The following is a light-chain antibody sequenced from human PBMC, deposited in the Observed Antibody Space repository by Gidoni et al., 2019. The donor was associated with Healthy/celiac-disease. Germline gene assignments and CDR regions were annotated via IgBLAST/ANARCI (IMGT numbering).Light chain of an antibody. Sequence: DIQMTQSPYTLSASVGDRVTITCRASQSISSWLAWYQQKPGKAPKLLIYKASNLESGVPSRFSGSGSGTEFTLTISSLQPDDFATYYCQQYNSYWTFGQGTKVEIK. CDR2: KAS. CDR3: QQYNSYWT. J-gene: IGKJ1*01. CDR1: QSISSW. V-gene: IGKV1-5*03.